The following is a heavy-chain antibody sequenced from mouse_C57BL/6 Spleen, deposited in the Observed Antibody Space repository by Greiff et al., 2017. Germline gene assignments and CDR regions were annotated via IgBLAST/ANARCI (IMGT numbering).Heavy chain of an antibody. J-gene: IGHJ4*01. CDR3: ARTGGSNAMDY. D-gene: IGHD1-1*01. CDR1: GYSITSGYD. Sequence: DVKLQESGPGMVKPSQSLSLTCTVTGYSITSGYDWHWIRHFPGNKLEWMGYISYSGSTNYNPSLKSRISITHDTSKNHFFLKLNSVTTEDTATYYCARTGGSNAMDYWGQGTSVTVSS. V-gene: IGHV3-1*01. CDR2: ISYSGST.